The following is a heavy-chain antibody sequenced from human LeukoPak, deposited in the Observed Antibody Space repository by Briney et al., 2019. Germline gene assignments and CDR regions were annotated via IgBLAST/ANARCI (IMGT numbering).Heavy chain of an antibody. CDR1: GGSISSYY. CDR2: IYTSGST. J-gene: IGHJ3*02. CDR3: AREGVTGNTDAFDI. V-gene: IGHV4-4*07. Sequence: MSSETLSLTCTVSGGSISSYYWSWIRQPAGEGLEWIGRIYTSGSTNYNPSLKSRVTMSVDTSKNQFSLKLSSVTAADTAVYYCAREGVTGNTDAFDIWGQGTMVTVSS. D-gene: IGHD2-21*02.